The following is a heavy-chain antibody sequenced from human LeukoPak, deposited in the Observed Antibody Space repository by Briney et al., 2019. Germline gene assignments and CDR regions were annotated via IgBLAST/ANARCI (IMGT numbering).Heavy chain of an antibody. Sequence: GGSLRLSCAASGFTFSSYEMNWVRQAPGKGLEWLANTKGDGSDKNYVDSVKGRFTISRDNAKNSLFLQMSSLRGEDTALYYCATEHWGPNSWGQGTLVTVSS. V-gene: IGHV3-7*01. CDR1: GFTFSSYE. J-gene: IGHJ4*02. CDR2: TKGDGSDK. CDR3: ATEHWGPNS. D-gene: IGHD3-16*01.